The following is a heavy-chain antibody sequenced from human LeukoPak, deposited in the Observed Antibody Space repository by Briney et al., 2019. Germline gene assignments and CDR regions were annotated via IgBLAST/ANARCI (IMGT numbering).Heavy chain of an antibody. CDR1: GGSISGYH. V-gene: IGHV4-59*01. CDR2: IYYSGSS. CDR3: ARVPRSYYYYYYMDV. J-gene: IGHJ6*03. Sequence: SETLSLTCNVSGGSISGYHWSWIRQPPGKGLEWLGHIYYSGSSNYNPSLKSRVTMSADTSKNQFSLKLSSVTAADTAVYYCARVPRSYYYYYYMDVWGKGTTVTVSS.